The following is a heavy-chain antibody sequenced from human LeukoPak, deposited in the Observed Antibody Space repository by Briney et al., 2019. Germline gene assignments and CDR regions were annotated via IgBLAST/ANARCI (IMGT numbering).Heavy chain of an antibody. CDR2: VSSSGTT. CDR3: GRAQAKLGGYYGMDV. Sequence: SETLSLTCTVSGASISSYFWHWIRHPAGKGLEWIGRVSSSGTTNYNPSLRSRVTMSVDTSRSQFSLSLNSMTAADTAVYYCGRAQAKLGGYYGMDVWGQGTTVTVSS. D-gene: IGHD7-27*01. J-gene: IGHJ6*02. CDR1: GASISSYF. V-gene: IGHV4-4*07.